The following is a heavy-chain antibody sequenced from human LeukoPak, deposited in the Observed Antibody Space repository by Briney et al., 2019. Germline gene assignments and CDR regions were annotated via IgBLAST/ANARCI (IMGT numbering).Heavy chain of an antibody. CDR2: ISAYNGDT. J-gene: IGHJ3*02. CDR1: GYTFTSYG. CDR3: ARDQREAHYYDSSGYYHDAFDI. V-gene: IGHV1-18*01. Sequence: ASVKVSCKASGYTFTSYGISWVRQAPGQGLEWMGWISAYNGDTNYAQKFQGRVTMTTDTTTGTAYMELRSLRSDDTAVYYCARDQREAHYYDSSGYYHDAFDIWGQGTMVTVSS. D-gene: IGHD3-22*01.